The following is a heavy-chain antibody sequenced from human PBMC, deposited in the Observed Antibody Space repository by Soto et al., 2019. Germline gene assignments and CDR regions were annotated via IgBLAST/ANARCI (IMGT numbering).Heavy chain of an antibody. V-gene: IGHV3-11*01. J-gene: IGHJ3*02. Sequence: QVQLVESGGGLVKPGGSLRLSCAASGFTFSDYHMSWIRQAPGKGLEWISYIRDSGSNMYHAPSVEGRLTSSRDNAKNSLYLQMNSLRAEDTAVYYCARDAGVGGAFDIWGQGTMVTVSS. CDR1: GFTFSDYH. D-gene: IGHD3-10*01. CDR2: IRDSGSNM. CDR3: ARDAGVGGAFDI.